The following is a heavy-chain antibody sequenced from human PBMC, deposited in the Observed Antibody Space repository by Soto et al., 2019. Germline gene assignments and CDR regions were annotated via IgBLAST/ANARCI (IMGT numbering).Heavy chain of an antibody. V-gene: IGHV4-4*02. CDR3: ARETYSRSIYYGMDV. CDR2: IDHSGST. CDR1: GGSISSSNW. Sequence: SETLSLTCAVSGGSISSSNWWSWVRQPPGKGLEWIGEIDHSGSTNYNPSLKSRLTISVDKSKNQFSLKLTSVTAADTAVYYCARETYSRSIYYGMDVWGQGTTVTVSS. D-gene: IGHD6-6*01. J-gene: IGHJ6*02.